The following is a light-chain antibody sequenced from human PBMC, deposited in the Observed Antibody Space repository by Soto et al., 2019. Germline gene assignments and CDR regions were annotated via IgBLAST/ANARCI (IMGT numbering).Light chain of an antibody. CDR2: RNN. CDR1: SSNIGSND. CDR3: AAWDVSLSGQV. Sequence: QSVLTQPPSASGTPGQRVTISCSGSSSNIGSNDVYWYYQLPGRTPKFLIYRNNQRPSGVHDRFPGSKAGTSGSRAISGLRSEDEADYYCAAWDVSLSGQVFGGGTKLTVL. V-gene: IGLV1-47*01. J-gene: IGLJ3*02.